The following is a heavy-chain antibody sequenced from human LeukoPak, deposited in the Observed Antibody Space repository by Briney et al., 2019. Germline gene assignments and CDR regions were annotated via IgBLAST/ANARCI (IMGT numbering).Heavy chain of an antibody. CDR1: GFNFRTYA. Sequence: PGGSLRLSCAASGFNFRTYATSWVRQAPGKGLEWVSAISGGGDNTYYADSVKGRFTISRDFSKNTVYLQMNSLRAEDTAIYYCAKAECGNYCSVHYWGQGTLVTVSS. V-gene: IGHV3-23*01. D-gene: IGHD1-26*01. J-gene: IGHJ4*02. CDR3: AKAECGNYCSVHY. CDR2: ISGGGDNT.